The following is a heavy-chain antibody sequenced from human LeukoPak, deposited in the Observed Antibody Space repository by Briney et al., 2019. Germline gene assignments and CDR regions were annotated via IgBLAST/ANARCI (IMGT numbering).Heavy chain of an antibody. CDR3: AKDTPNSSPKGLAFDI. CDR2: IWYDGSNK. Sequence: PGGSLRLSCAASGFTFSSYGMHWVRQAPGKGLEWVAVIWYDGSNKYYADSVKGRFTISRDNSKNTLYLQMNSLRAEDTAVYYCAKDTPNSSPKGLAFDIWGQGTMVTVSS. D-gene: IGHD6-13*01. J-gene: IGHJ3*02. CDR1: GFTFSSYG. V-gene: IGHV3-30*02.